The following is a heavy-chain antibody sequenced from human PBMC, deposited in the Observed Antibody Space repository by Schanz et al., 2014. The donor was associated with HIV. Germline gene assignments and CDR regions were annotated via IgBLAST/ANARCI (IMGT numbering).Heavy chain of an antibody. J-gene: IGHJ2*01. CDR3: ARESNGAFDL. CDR1: GFTFSSYW. CDR2: INALGTTT. Sequence: EVQLVESGGGFVQPGGSLRLSCAASGFTFSSYWMHWVRQAPGKGLVWVSRINALGTTTAYADSVKGRFAISRDNAKRTLYLQMNSLRAEESAVFYCARESNGAFDLWGRGTLVTVSS. V-gene: IGHV3-74*01.